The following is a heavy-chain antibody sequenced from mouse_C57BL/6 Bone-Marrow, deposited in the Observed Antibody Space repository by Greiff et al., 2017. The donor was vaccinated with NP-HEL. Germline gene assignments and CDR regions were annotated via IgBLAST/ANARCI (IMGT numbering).Heavy chain of an antibody. CDR3: AREGTGFFAY. J-gene: IGHJ3*01. V-gene: IGHV5-16*01. Sequence: VQRVESEGGLVQPGSSMKLSCTASGFTFSDYYMAWVRQVPEKGLEWVANINYDGSSTYYLDSLKSRFIISRDNAKNILYLQMSSLKSEDTATYYCAREGTGFFAYWGQGTLVTVSA. D-gene: IGHD4-1*01. CDR2: INYDGSST. CDR1: GFTFSDYY.